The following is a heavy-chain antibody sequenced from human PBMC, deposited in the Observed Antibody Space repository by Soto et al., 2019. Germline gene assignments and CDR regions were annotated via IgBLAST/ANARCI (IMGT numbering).Heavy chain of an antibody. CDR3: AYSRRGSSFPLDY. J-gene: IGHJ4*02. CDR1: GGSISSYY. CDR2: IYYSGST. Sequence: SEKLSLTYTVSGGSISSYYWSWIRQPPGRGLEWIGYIYYSGSTNYNPSLKSRVTISVDTSKNQFSLKLSSVTAADTAVYYCAYSRRGSSFPLDYSGQGSLVPVS. V-gene: IGHV4-59*01. D-gene: IGHD6-13*01.